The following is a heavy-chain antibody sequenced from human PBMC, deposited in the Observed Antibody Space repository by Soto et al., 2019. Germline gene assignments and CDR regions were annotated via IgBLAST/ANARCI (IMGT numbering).Heavy chain of an antibody. Sequence: QVQLVESGGGAVQPGRSLRLSCAASGFTFRTYGMHWVRQAPGKGLEWLAVISNNGINKYYADSVKGRFTISRDNSRDTLFLQMNNLRGEDTAIYYCAKVIRADSTSSNFYYYSGLDVWGQGTTVTVS. CDR2: ISNNGINK. J-gene: IGHJ6*02. D-gene: IGHD6-6*01. CDR3: AKVIRADSTSSNFYYYSGLDV. V-gene: IGHV3-30*18. CDR1: GFTFRTYG.